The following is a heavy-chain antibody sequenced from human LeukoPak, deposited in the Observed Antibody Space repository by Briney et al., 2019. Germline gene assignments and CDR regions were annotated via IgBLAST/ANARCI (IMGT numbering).Heavy chain of an antibody. D-gene: IGHD4-23*01. J-gene: IGHJ4*02. CDR3: AKDRTAEVTDSDY. Sequence: GGSLRLSCAASGFSFSTYAMHWVRQAPGKGLEWVSFIRYDGGNRYYSDSVKGRFTISRDNSKNTVYLQMNSLRPEDTAVYYCAKDRTAEVTDSDYWGQGTLVTVSS. CDR2: IRYDGGNR. V-gene: IGHV3-30*02. CDR1: GFSFSTYA.